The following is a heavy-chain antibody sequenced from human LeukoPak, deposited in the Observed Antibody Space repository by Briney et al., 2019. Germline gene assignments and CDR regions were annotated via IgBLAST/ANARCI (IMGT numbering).Heavy chain of an antibody. CDR3: AREWDIVVLPAPLNNWFDP. CDR1: GYTFTGYY. D-gene: IGHD2-2*01. J-gene: IGHJ5*02. V-gene: IGHV1-2*02. CDR2: INPNSGGT. Sequence: EASVKVSCKASGYTFTGYYMHWVRQAPGQGLEWTGWINPNSGGTNYAQKFQGRVTMTRDTSISTAYMELSRLRSDDTAVYYCAREWDIVVLPAPLNNWFDPWGQGTLVTVSS.